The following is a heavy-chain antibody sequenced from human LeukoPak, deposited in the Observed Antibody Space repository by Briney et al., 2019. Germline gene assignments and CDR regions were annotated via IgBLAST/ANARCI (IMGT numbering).Heavy chain of an antibody. D-gene: IGHD3-10*01. CDR1: GFTFSSYW. J-gene: IGHJ6*04. CDR3: ARDRLWFGEMYYYYYGMDV. Sequence: QPGGSLRLSCAASGFTFSSYWMSWVRQAPGKGLEWVANIKQDGSEKYYVDSVKGRFTISRDNAKNSLYLQMNSLRAEDTAVYYCARDRLWFGEMYYYYYGMDVWGKGTTVTVSS. V-gene: IGHV3-7*03. CDR2: IKQDGSEK.